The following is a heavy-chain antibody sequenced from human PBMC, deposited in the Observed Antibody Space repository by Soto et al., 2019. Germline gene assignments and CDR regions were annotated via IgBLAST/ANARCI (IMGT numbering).Heavy chain of an antibody. D-gene: IGHD3-9*01. CDR1: GGSICSGGYY. J-gene: IGHJ5*02. Sequence: TSETLSLTCTVSGGSICSGGYYWSWIRQHPGKGLEWIGYIYYSGSTYYNPSLKSRVTISVDTSKNQFSLKLSSVTAADTAVYYCARDLTPTYDILTGYARGWFDPWGQGTLVTVSS. CDR2: IYYSGST. CDR3: ARDLTPTYDILTGYARGWFDP. V-gene: IGHV4-31*03.